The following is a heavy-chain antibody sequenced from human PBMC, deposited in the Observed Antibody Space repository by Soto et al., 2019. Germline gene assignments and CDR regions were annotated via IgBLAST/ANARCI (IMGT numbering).Heavy chain of an antibody. CDR3: AREGYCISTSCYASALDY. CDR1: GYTFTSYY. V-gene: IGHV1-18*04. J-gene: IGHJ4*02. Sequence: ASVKVSCKASGYTFTSYYMHWVRQAPGQGLEWMGRISANNGSTDYPQKLQGRVTMTTDTSTSTAYMELRSLRSDDTAVYYCAREGYCISTSCYASALDYWGQGTLVTVSS. CDR2: ISANNGST. D-gene: IGHD2-2*01.